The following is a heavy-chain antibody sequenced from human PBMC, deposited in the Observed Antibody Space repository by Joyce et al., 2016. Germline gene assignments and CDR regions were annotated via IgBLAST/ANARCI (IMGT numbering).Heavy chain of an antibody. CDR1: GFIFNSYW. CDR3: ARGMWLAVN. Sequence: EVQLVESGGGLVQPGGTLRLSCAAAGFIFNSYWMSWVRQIPGKGLEWLANVKQDGSETNYVDSVKGRFTISRDNAKNSLYLQMNSLRVEDTAIFYCARGMWLAVNWGQGTLVTVSS. CDR2: VKQDGSET. J-gene: IGHJ4*02. V-gene: IGHV3-7*01. D-gene: IGHD6-19*01.